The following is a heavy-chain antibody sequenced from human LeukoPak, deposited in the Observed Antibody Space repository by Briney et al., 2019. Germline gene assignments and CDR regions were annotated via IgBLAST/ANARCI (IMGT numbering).Heavy chain of an antibody. CDR3: ARASSCGGDCSSPTPRWDYGMDV. D-gene: IGHD2-21*02. J-gene: IGHJ6*02. Sequence: PGGSLRLSCAASGFTFSDYYMSWIRQAPGKGLEWVSYISSSGSTIYYADSVKGRFTISRDNAKNSLYLQMNSLRAEDTAVYYCARASSCGGDCSSPTPRWDYGMDVWGQGTTVTVSS. CDR2: ISSSGSTI. V-gene: IGHV3-11*01. CDR1: GFTFSDYY.